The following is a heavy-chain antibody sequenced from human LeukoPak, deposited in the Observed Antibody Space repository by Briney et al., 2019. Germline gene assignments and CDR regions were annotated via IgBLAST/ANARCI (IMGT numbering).Heavy chain of an antibody. CDR2: IYSGGST. CDR3: ARNSGSYYNDYFDY. V-gene: IGHV3-66*01. J-gene: IGHJ4*02. D-gene: IGHD3-10*01. Sequence: GGSLRLSWAASGFTVSSNYMRWVRQAPGKGLEWVSVIYSGGSTYYADSVKGRFTISRDNSKNTLYLQMNSLRAEDTAVYYCARNSGSYYNDYFDYWGQGTLVTVSS. CDR1: GFTVSSNY.